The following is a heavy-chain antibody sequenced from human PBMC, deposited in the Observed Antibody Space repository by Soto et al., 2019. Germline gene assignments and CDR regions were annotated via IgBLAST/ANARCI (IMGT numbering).Heavy chain of an antibody. V-gene: IGHV3-23*01. CDR2: ISGSGDST. D-gene: IGHD3-22*01. Sequence: HPGGSLRHSCAASGITFSNYAMSWVRQAPGKGLEWVSGISGSGDSTYYAESVKGRFTISRDNSKNTVYLQMNSLGAEDTAVYYCASRNYYDTSGYYYWYYFDFWGQGALVTVSS. J-gene: IGHJ4*02. CDR1: GITFSNYA. CDR3: ASRNYYDTSGYYYWYYFDF.